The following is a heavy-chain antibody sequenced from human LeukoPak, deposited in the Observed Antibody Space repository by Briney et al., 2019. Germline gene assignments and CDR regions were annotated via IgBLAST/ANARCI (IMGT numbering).Heavy chain of an antibody. CDR1: GFSLSTSGVG. CDR3: AHRRGDSSGYYRTPDAFDI. CDR2: IYWDDDK. J-gene: IGHJ3*02. V-gene: IGHV2-5*02. Sequence: SGPTLVNPTQTLTLTCTFSGFSLSTSGVGVGWIRQPPGKALEWLALIYWDDDKRYSPSLKSRLTITKDTSKNQVVLTMTNMDPVDTATYYCAHRRGDSSGYYRTPDAFDIWGQGTMVTVSS. D-gene: IGHD3-22*01.